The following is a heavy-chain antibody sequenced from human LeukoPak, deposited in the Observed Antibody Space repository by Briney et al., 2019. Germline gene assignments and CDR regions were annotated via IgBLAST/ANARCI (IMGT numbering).Heavy chain of an antibody. D-gene: IGHD2-2*01. CDR2: INHSGST. J-gene: IGHJ3*02. CDR3: ARALYCSSTSCPLSFDI. CDR1: GGSFSGYY. V-gene: IGHV4-34*01. Sequence: SETLSLTCAVYGGSFSGYYWSWIRQPPGKGLEWIGEINHSGSTNYNPSLKSRVTISVDTSKNKFSLKLSSVTAADTAVYYCARALYCSSTSCPLSFDIWGQGTVVTVSS.